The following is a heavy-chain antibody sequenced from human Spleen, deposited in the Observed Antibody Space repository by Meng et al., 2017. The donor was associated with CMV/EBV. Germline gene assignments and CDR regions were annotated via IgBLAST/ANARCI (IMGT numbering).Heavy chain of an antibody. J-gene: IGHJ4*02. V-gene: IGHV3-74*01. CDR3: ARWEILPGVIALDY. D-gene: IGHD1-26*01. Sequence: GGSLRLSCVASGFTLSKYWIHWVRQAPGKGLVSVSSINNDGSTTIYADSVKGRFTMSRDNAKNTVYLQMNTLRVEDTDVYYCARWEILPGVIALDYWGRGTLVTVSS. CDR1: GFTLSKYW. CDR2: INNDGSTT.